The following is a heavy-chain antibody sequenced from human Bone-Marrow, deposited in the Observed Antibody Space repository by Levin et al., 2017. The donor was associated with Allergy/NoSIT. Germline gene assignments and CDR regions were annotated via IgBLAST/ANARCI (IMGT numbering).Heavy chain of an antibody. CDR2: IKDDGSAK. Sequence: LTGGSLRLSCAASGCTFTTYWMTWVRQAPGKGLEWVANIKDDGSAKYYVDSVQGRFTISSDNAKNSLYLQMNSLRAEDTAVYYCARDQVQFSSGSPGYWGQGTLVTVSS. D-gene: IGHD6-19*01. CDR1: GCTFTTYW. V-gene: IGHV3-7*01. J-gene: IGHJ4*02. CDR3: ARDQVQFSSGSPGY.